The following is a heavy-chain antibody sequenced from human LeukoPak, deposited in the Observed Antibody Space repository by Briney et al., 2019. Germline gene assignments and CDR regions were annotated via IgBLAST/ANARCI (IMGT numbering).Heavy chain of an antibody. Sequence: SETLSLTCAVYGGSFSAYYWSWIRQPPGKGLEWIGEINHSGTTNYNPSLKSRVTISEDTSKTQFSLKLSSVTAADTAVYYCASSSGWYGRYWGQGTLVTVSS. CDR3: ASSSGWYGRY. D-gene: IGHD6-19*01. CDR1: GGSFSAYY. J-gene: IGHJ4*02. CDR2: INHSGTT. V-gene: IGHV4-34*01.